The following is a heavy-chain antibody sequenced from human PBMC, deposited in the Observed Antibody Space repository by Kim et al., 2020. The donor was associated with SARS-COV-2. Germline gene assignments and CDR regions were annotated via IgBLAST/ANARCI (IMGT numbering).Heavy chain of an antibody. CDR1: GYSFTSYW. V-gene: IGHV5-51*01. D-gene: IGHD6-19*01. CDR3: ARHSIAVAGLNHGMDV. CDR2: IYPGDSDT. Sequence: GESLKISCKGSGYSFTSYWIGWVRQMPGKGLEWMGIIYPGDSDTRYSPSFQGQVTISADKSISTAYLQWSSLKASDTAMYYCARHSIAVAGLNHGMDVWGQGTTVTVSS. J-gene: IGHJ6*02.